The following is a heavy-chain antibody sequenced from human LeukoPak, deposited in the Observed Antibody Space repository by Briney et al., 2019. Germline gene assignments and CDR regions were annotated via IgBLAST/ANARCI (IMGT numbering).Heavy chain of an antibody. J-gene: IGHJ4*02. CDR1: GYTFTGYY. CDR3: ARADVSWEIPSSWCFDY. CDR2: INPNSGGT. Sequence: GASVKVSCKASGYTFTGYYMHWVRQAPGQGLEWMGWINPNSGGTNYAQKFQGRVTMTRDTSISTAYMELSRLRSDDTAVYYCARADVSWEIPSSWCFDYWGQGTLVTVSS. D-gene: IGHD6-13*01. V-gene: IGHV1-2*02.